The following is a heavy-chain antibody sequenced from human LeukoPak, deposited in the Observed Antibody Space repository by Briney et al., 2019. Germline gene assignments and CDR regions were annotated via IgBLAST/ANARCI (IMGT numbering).Heavy chain of an antibody. CDR2: IIPIFGTA. V-gene: IGHV1-69*05. Sequence: GSSVKVSCKASGGTFSSYATSRVRQAPGRGLEWMGGIIPIFGTANYTQKFQGRVTITTDESTSTAYMELSSLRSEDTAVYYCARDLRDIVVVPAAIGWFDPWGQGTLVAVSS. J-gene: IGHJ5*02. CDR1: GGTFSSYA. CDR3: ARDLRDIVVVPAAIGWFDP. D-gene: IGHD2-2*02.